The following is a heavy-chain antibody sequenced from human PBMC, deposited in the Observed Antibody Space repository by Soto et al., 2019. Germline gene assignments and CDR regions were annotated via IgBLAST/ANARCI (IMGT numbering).Heavy chain of an antibody. J-gene: IGHJ3*01. Sequence: DVQLVEAGGGLIQPGESLRLSCAAFGLTISGKKYVAWVRQAPGKGLEWVSGLYDVDGSFYADSVRGRFTTSSDSSKTTVYLQMNDLRPDDTAVYYCATWHAREHAYDVWGQGTTVTVSS. D-gene: IGHD1-1*01. V-gene: IGHV3-53*01. CDR3: ATWHAREHAYDV. CDR2: LYDVDGS. CDR1: GLTISGKKY.